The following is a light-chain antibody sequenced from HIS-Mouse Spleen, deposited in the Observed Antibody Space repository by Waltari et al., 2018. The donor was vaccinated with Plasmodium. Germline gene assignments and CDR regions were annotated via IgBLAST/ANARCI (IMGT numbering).Light chain of an antibody. V-gene: IGLV1-40*01. CDR1: SSNIRAGYD. CDR2: GNS. J-gene: IGLJ1*01. Sequence: QSVLTQPPSVSGAPGQRVTISCTGSSSNIRAGYDVRWYQQLPGTAPKLLIYGNSNRPSGVPDRFSGSKSGTSASLAITGLQAEDEADYYCQSYDSSLSGYVFGTGTKVTVL. CDR3: QSYDSSLSGYV.